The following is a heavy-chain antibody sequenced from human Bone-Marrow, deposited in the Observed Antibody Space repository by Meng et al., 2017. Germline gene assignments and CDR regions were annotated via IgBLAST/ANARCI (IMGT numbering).Heavy chain of an antibody. CDR3: ARNARLRYFDWLARRYYGMDV. V-gene: IGHV3-21*01. J-gene: IGHJ6*02. CDR2: ISSSSSYI. CDR1: GFTFSSYS. Sequence: GESLKISCAASGFTFSSYSMNWVRQAPGKGLEWVSSISSSSSYIYYADSVKGRFTISRDNAKNSLYLQMNSLRAEDTAVYYCARNARLRYFDWLARRYYGMDVWGQGTTVTVSS. D-gene: IGHD3-9*01.